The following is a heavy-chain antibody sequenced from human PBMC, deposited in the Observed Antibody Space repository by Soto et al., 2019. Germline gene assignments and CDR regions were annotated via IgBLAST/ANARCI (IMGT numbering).Heavy chain of an antibody. CDR3: ARDSYYDVLTGYSRNAFDI. V-gene: IGHV1-2*02. Sequence: ASVKVSCKASGYTFIGYYMHWVRQAPGQGLEWMGWTNPKSGGTIYAQRFQGRVTMTRDTSINTAYMELSRLRPDDTAVYYCARDSYYDVLTGYSRNAFDIWGQGTVVTVSS. CDR2: TNPKSGGT. J-gene: IGHJ3*02. CDR1: GYTFIGYY. D-gene: IGHD3-9*01.